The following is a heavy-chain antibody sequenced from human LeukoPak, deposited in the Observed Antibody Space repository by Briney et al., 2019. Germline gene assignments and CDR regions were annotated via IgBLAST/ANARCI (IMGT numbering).Heavy chain of an antibody. CDR2: ISWNSGSR. Sequence: GGSLRLSCAASGFTFDDYAMHWVRQAPGKGLEWVSGISWNSGSRGYADSVKGRFTISRDNAKNSLYLQMNSLRAEDTALYYCAKGPRGYSHGYGFADYWGQGTLVTVSS. CDR3: AKGPRGYSHGYGFADY. D-gene: IGHD5-18*01. V-gene: IGHV3-9*01. J-gene: IGHJ4*02. CDR1: GFTFDDYA.